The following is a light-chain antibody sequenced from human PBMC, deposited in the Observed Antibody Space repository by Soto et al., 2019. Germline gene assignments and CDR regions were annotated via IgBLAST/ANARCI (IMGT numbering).Light chain of an antibody. CDR3: GTWYSSLSAVV. CDR1: SSNIGKYY. CDR2: DNN. J-gene: IGLJ2*01. Sequence: QSVLTLPPSVSAAPGQRVTISCSGSSSNIGKYYLSWYQQLPGTAPKLLIYDNNKRPSGIPDRFSGSKSDTSATLGITGRQTGDEADYYCGTWYSSLSAVVFGGGTKVTVL. V-gene: IGLV1-51*01.